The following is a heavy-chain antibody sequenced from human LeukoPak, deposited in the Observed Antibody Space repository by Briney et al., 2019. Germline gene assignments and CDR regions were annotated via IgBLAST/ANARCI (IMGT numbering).Heavy chain of an antibody. CDR3: ARGVQQWLESYWFDP. CDR2: IYHSGST. CDR1: GYSISSGYY. J-gene: IGHJ5*02. Sequence: SETLSLTCAVSGYSISSGYYWGRIRQPPGKGLEWIGSIYHSGSTYYNPSLKSRVTISVDTSKNQFSLKLSSVTAADTAVYYCARGVQQWLESYWFDPWGQGTLVTVSS. V-gene: IGHV4-38-2*01. D-gene: IGHD6-19*01.